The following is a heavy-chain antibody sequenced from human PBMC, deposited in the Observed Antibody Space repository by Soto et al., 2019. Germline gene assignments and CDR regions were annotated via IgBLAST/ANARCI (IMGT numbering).Heavy chain of an antibody. J-gene: IGHJ6*02. D-gene: IGHD3-3*01. CDR3: ARDKRITIFGVVIEGDPTDYYGMDV. Sequence: PSETLSLTCTVSGGSINSNNYYWGWIRQPPGKGLEWIVGIYYSGSTYYNPSLKSRVTISVDTSKNQFSLKLSSVTAADTAVYYCARDKRITIFGVVIEGDPTDYYGMDVWGQGTTVTVSS. CDR1: GGSINSNNYY. CDR2: IYYSGST. V-gene: IGHV4-39*07.